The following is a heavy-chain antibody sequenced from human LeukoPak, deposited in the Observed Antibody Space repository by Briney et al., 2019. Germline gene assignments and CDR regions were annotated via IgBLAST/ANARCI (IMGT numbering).Heavy chain of an antibody. V-gene: IGHV3-33*01. CDR2: IWYDGTTK. CDR3: ARAPMVGGTTYYFAY. CDR1: GFTFRDYG. Sequence: PGGSLRLSCAASGFTFRDYGMHWVRQAPGKGLEWVALIWYDGTTKDYADSVKGRFTISRDNSKNTLYLQMNSLRAEDTAVYYCARAPMVGGTTYYFAYWGQGTLVTVSS. J-gene: IGHJ4*02. D-gene: IGHD1-26*01.